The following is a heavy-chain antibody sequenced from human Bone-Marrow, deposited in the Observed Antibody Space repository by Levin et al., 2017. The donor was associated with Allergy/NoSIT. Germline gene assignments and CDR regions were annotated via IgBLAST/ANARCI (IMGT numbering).Heavy chain of an antibody. CDR3: ARSEMATIDAFDM. D-gene: IGHD5-24*01. Sequence: GESLKISCAASGFSVSTNYMTWVRQAPGKGLEWVSVIYSGGRTFYADSVEGRFTISRDNSKNTLHLLMNSLRAEDTAVYYCARSEMATIDAFDMWGQGTMVTVSS. V-gene: IGHV3-53*01. CDR1: GFSVSTNY. CDR2: IYSGGRT. J-gene: IGHJ3*02.